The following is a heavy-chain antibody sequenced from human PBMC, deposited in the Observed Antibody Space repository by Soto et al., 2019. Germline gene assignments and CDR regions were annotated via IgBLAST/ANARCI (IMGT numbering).Heavy chain of an antibody. V-gene: IGHV2-5*02. CDR2: IYWDDSK. J-gene: IGHJ4*02. D-gene: IGHD3-10*01. CDR3: AQKGRGYFDY. Sequence: QITLRESGPTLVKPTETLTLTCTFSGFSVNTRDLGVGGISQPPEKALEWLAIIYWDDSKNYSPSLKSRLTITKDTSKNQVVLTVTVMDPVDTATYYCAQKGRGYFDYWGQGTLVTVSS. CDR1: GFSVNTRDLG.